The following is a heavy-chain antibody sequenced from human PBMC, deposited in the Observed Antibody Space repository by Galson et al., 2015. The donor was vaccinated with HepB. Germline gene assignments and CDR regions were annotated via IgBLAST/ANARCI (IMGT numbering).Heavy chain of an antibody. CDR3: AKEMPGNAWSGFDY. D-gene: IGHD6-19*01. CDR2: VSTDGCRQ. V-gene: IGHV3-30-3*02. Sequence: SLRLAGAASGFSFNSSALRWVPQTPGAGLEWVAVVSTDGCRQHYADSVRGRFTIFRDNSKNTRYLQMNSLRPEDTAVYHCAKEMPGNAWSGFDYWGQGTLVTVSS. J-gene: IGHJ4*02. CDR1: GFSFNSSA.